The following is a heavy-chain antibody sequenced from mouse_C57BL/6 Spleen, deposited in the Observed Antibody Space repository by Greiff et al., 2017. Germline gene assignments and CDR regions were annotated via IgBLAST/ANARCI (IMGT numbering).Heavy chain of an antibody. D-gene: IGHD1-1*01. CDR2: IDPSDSYT. J-gene: IGHJ2*01. CDR3: ARRGITTVVAFDY. Sequence: QQPGQGLEWIGEIDPSDSYTNYNQKFKGKATLTVDTSSSTPYMQLSSLTSEDSAVYYCARRGITTVVAFDYWGQGTTLTVSS. V-gene: IGHV1-50*01.